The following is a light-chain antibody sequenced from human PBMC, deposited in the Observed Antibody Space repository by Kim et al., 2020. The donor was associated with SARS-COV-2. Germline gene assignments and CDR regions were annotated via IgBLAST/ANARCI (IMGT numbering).Light chain of an antibody. Sequence: DIQITQSPSSVSASVGDTVTITCRASQGINTWLAWYQQKPGIAPKLLIHGPSSLQSEVPSRFSGSGSGTDFTLTISSLQPEDFATYFCQQASTFPPPFGQGTQV. J-gene: IGKJ1*01. CDR3: QQASTFPPP. V-gene: IGKV1-12*01. CDR2: GPS. CDR1: QGINTW.